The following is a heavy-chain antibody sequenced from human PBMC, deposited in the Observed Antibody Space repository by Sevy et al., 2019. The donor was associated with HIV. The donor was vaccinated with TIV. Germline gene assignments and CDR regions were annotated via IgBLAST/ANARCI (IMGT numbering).Heavy chain of an antibody. CDR1: GFTFSKYS. CDR2: LSFGCGEI. V-gene: IGHV3-23*01. Sequence: GSLRLSCAASGFTFSKYSMSWVRQPPGKGLEWVSTLSFGCGEINHADSVKGRFTISRDNSKNCLYLQMNNLRAEDTAVYYCAREGCTKPHDYWGQGTLVTVSS. CDR3: AREGCTKPHDY. D-gene: IGHD2-8*01. J-gene: IGHJ4*02.